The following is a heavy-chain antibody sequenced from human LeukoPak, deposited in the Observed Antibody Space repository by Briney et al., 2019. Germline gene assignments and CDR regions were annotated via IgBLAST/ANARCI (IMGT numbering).Heavy chain of an antibody. CDR2: IYYSGST. Sequence: KPSETLSLTCTVSGGSISSYYWSWIRQPPGKGLEWIGYIYYSGSTYYNPSLKSRLTISVDTSKNQFSLRLTSVTAADTAVYYCAREREVATAGGFDYWGQGTLVTVSS. J-gene: IGHJ4*02. D-gene: IGHD5-12*01. CDR1: GGSISSYY. V-gene: IGHV4-59*12. CDR3: AREREVATAGGFDY.